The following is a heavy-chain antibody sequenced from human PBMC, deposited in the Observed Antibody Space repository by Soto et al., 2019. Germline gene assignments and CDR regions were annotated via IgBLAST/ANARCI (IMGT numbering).Heavy chain of an antibody. D-gene: IGHD1-26*01. CDR3: ARGGSYYAH. V-gene: IGHV1-2*02. CDR1: GNTHTIYF. CDR2: MNAVSGGT. Sequence: QVQLVQSGAEVKQPGASVRVSGKASGNTHTIYFIHWLRQAPGQGLEWMGWMNAVSGGTNYAPRLRGRVSMTRDTSSATAFMDLSGLRCEDTAVYYCARGGSYYAHWGQGTLVTVSS. J-gene: IGHJ4*02.